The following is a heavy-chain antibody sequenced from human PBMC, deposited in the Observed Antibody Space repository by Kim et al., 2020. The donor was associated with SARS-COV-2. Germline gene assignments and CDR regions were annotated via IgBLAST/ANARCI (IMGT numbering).Heavy chain of an antibody. CDR1: GYTLTELS. V-gene: IGHV1-24*01. CDR3: ATTSAGASADLVYNWFDP. D-gene: IGHD1-26*01. CDR2: FDPEDGET. Sequence: ASVKVSCKVSGYTLTELSMHWVLQAPGKGLVWMGGFDPEDGETINAQKFQGRVTMTEDTSTDTAFMELSSLRSEDTAVYYCATTSAGASADLVYNWFDPWGQGTLVTVSS. J-gene: IGHJ5*02.